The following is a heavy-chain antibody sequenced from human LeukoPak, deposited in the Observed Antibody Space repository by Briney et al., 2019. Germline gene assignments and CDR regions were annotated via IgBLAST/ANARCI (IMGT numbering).Heavy chain of an antibody. CDR2: INPNSGGT. J-gene: IGHJ5*02. CDR1: GYTFTGYY. V-gene: IGHV1-2*02. CDR3: ARSRGELYCSSTSCYPNGEAWWFDP. D-gene: IGHD2-2*01. Sequence: APVKVSCKATGYTFTGYYMHWVRQAPGQGLEWMGWINPNSGGTNYAQKFQGRVTMTRDTSISTAYMELSRLRSDDTAVYYCARSRGELYCSSTSCYPNGEAWWFDPWGQGTLVTVSS.